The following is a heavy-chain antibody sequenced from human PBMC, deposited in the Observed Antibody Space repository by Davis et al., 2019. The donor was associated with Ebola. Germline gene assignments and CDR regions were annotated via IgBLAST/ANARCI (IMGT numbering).Heavy chain of an antibody. J-gene: IGHJ4*02. Sequence: MPSETLSLTCAVSGGSISSSNWWSWVRQPPGKGLEWIGEIYHSGSTNYNPSLKSRVTISVDTSKNQFSLKLSSVTAADTAVYYCARPKHSYDSSGYYPYWGQGTLVTVSS. CDR1: GGSISSSNW. V-gene: IGHV4-4*02. D-gene: IGHD3-22*01. CDR3: ARPKHSYDSSGYYPY. CDR2: IYHSGST.